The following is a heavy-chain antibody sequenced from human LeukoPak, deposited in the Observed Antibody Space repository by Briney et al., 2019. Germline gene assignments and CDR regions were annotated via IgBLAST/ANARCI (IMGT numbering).Heavy chain of an antibody. Sequence: PGGSLRLSCSASGFAFSTFEMNWVRQAPGKGLEWISYISSNGGTIYYADSVKGRFTISRDNAKNSVYLQMYSLRVGDTAVYYCVRESTFGDLDYWGQGTLVTVSS. CDR3: VRESTFGDLDY. CDR2: ISSNGGTI. J-gene: IGHJ4*02. D-gene: IGHD4-17*01. V-gene: IGHV3-48*03. CDR1: GFAFSTFE.